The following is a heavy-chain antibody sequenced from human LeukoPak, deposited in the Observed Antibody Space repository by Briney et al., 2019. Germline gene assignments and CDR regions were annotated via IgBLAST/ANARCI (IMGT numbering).Heavy chain of an antibody. CDR3: ARGGPTYYYDSSDKRGFLYYYYYGMDV. CDR1: GGSISSGGYY. V-gene: IGHV4-31*03. Sequence: PSETLSLTCTVSGGSISSGGYYWSWIRQHPGKGLEWIGYIYYSGSTYYNPSLKSRVTISVDTSKNQFSLRLSSVTAADTAVYYCARGGPTYYYDSSDKRGFLYYYYYGMDVWGQGTTVTVSS. CDR2: IYYSGST. D-gene: IGHD3-22*01. J-gene: IGHJ6*02.